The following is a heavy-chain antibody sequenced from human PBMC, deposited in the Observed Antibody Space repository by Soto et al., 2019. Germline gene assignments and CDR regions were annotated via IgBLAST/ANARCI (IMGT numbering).Heavy chain of an antibody. D-gene: IGHD6-6*01. CDR3: ARLRIAARLYCRDV. V-gene: IGHV4-4*02. CDR1: GGSISSSNW. J-gene: IGHJ6*02. CDR2: IYHSGST. Sequence: QVQLQESGPGLVKPSGTLSLTCAVSGGSISSSNWWSWVRQPPGKGLEWIGEIYHSGSTNYNPSIKSRVTLSVDNSKNQFSLKLSSVTAADTAVYYCARLRIAARLYCRDVWGQGTTVTVSS.